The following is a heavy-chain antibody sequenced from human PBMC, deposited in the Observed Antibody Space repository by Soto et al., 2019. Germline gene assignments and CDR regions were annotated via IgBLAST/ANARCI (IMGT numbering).Heavy chain of an antibody. V-gene: IGHV1-18*01. D-gene: IGHD5-12*01. CDR3: ARDLIDRWLPRPLDY. CDR1: GYTFTSYG. J-gene: IGHJ4*02. Sequence: QVQLVQSGAEVKKPGASVKVSCKASGYTFTSYGISWVRQAPGQGLEWMGWIGAYNGNTNYAQKLQGRGTITTDTSTSTAYMELRSLRSDDTAVYYCARDLIDRWLPRPLDYWGQGTLVTVSS. CDR2: IGAYNGNT.